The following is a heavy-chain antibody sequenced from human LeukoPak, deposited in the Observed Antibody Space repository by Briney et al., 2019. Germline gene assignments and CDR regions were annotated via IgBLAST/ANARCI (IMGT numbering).Heavy chain of an antibody. D-gene: IGHD3-22*01. Sequence: SETLSLTCTVSGNSISPHYWIWVRQPPGKGLEWLGYIYYNGATDYNPSVKSRVTFSVDTSKNQFSLNLRFVTAADTAVYYCARYLVVGSSGFDDALHIWGQGTVVTVSP. J-gene: IGHJ3*02. V-gene: IGHV4-59*11. CDR3: ARYLVVGSSGFDDALHI. CDR1: GNSISPHY. CDR2: IYYNGAT.